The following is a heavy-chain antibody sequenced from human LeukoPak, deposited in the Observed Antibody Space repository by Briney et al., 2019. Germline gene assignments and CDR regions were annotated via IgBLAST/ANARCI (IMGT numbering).Heavy chain of an antibody. CDR3: AKANNQLPHFDY. J-gene: IGHJ4*02. D-gene: IGHD2-2*01. CDR1: GFTFSSYA. V-gene: IGHV3-23*01. Sequence: GGSLRLSCAASGFTFSSYAMSWVRQASGKGLEWVSAISGSGGSTYYADSVKGRFTISRDNSKNTLYLQMNSLRAEDTAVYYCAKANNQLPHFDYWGQGTLVTVSS. CDR2: ISGSGGST.